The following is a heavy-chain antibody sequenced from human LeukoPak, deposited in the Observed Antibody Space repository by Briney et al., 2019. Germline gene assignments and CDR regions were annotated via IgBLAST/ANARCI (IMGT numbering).Heavy chain of an antibody. D-gene: IGHD1/OR15-1a*01. J-gene: IGHJ5*02. Sequence: PSETLSLTCTVSGGSISGYYWSWIRQPPGKRLEWIGYVYDTGATNYNPSLKSRFTISIYMSKNQFSLYLSSVTAADTAVYYCARLPLIATTRGGFDPWGQGTLVTVSS. V-gene: IGHV4-59*08. CDR1: GGSISGYY. CDR3: ARLPLIATTRGGFDP. CDR2: VYDTGAT.